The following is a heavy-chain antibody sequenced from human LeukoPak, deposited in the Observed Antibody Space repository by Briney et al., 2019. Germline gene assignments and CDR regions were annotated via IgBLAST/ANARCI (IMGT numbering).Heavy chain of an antibody. J-gene: IGHJ6*03. D-gene: IGHD2-2*01. CDR1: GFTFSSYG. CDR3: AKVGVPAGLNRNYYYYMDV. V-gene: IGHV3-33*06. CDR2: IWYDGSNK. Sequence: SGGSLRLSCAASGFTFSSYGMHWVRQAPGKGLEWVAVIWYDGSNKYYADSAKGRFTISRDNSKNTLYLQMNSLRAEDTAVYYCAKVGVPAGLNRNYYYYMDVWGKGTTVTVSS.